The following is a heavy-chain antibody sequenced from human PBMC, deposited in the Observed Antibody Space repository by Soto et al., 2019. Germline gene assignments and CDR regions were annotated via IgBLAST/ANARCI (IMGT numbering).Heavy chain of an antibody. CDR2: IYPGDSDT. CDR1: GYSFTSYW. Sequence: PGESLKISCKGSGYSFTSYWIGWVRQMPGKGLEWMGIIYPGDSDTRYSPSFQGQVTISADKSISTAYLQWSSLKASDTAVYYCARRQYYYDSSGYHDYYYYYGMDVWGQGXTVTVPS. V-gene: IGHV5-51*01. CDR3: ARRQYYYDSSGYHDYYYYYGMDV. D-gene: IGHD3-22*01. J-gene: IGHJ6*02.